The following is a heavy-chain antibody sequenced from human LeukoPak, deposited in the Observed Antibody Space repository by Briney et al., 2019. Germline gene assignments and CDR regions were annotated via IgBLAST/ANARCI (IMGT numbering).Heavy chain of an antibody. CDR2: ISYDGSNK. D-gene: IGHD3-22*01. V-gene: IGHV3-30*18. CDR3: AKDSYDRGGYYYYYFAY. CDR1: GFTFSSSG. J-gene: IGHJ4*02. Sequence: PGGSLRLSCAASGFTFSSSGMHWVRQAPGKGLEWVAVISYDGSNKYYADSVKGRFTISRDNSKNTLYLQMNSLRAGDTAVYYCAKDSYDRGGYYYYYFAYWGQGTQVTVSS.